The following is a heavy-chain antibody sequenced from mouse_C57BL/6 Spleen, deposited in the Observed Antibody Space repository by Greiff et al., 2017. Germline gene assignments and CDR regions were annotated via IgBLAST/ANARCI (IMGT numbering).Heavy chain of an antibody. CDR1: GYTFTSYW. CDR3: SCPYGSSSYSLDY. CDR2: INPSSGYT. V-gene: IGHV1-7*01. J-gene: IGHJ2*01. Sequence: QVQLKQSGAELAKPGASVKLSCKASGYTFTSYWMNWVKQRPGQGLEWIGYINPSSGYTKYNQKFKDKATLTADQSSSTAYMQLSSLTSADSAVXVCSCPYGSSSYSLDYWGQGTTRTVSS. D-gene: IGHD1-1*01.